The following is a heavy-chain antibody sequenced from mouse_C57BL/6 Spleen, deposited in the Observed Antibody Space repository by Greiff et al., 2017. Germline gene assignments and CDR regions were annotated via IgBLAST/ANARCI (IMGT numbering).Heavy chain of an antibody. CDR1: GCTFTDYN. D-gene: IGHD1-1*01. CDR2: INPNNGGT. J-gene: IGHJ4*01. CDR3: ARLLRRGAMDY. Sequence: EVQLQQSGPELVKPGASVKIPCKASGCTFTDYNMDWVKQSHGKSLEWIGDINPNNGGTIYNQKFKGKATLTVDKSSSTAYMELRSLTSEDTAVYYCARLLRRGAMDYWGQGTSVTVSS. V-gene: IGHV1-18*01.